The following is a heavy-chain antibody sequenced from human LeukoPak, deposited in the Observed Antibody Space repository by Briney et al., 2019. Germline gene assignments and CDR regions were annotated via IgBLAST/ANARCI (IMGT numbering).Heavy chain of an antibody. D-gene: IGHD6-6*01. J-gene: IGHJ4*02. CDR2: SNPNSGGT. Sequence: ASVKVSCKASGYTFNGYYVQWERQAPGQWLELMGRSNPNSGGTNYAQKFQGRVTMTRDTSISTAYMELSRLRSDDTAVYYCASFQLWAAARPYWVYWGQGTLVTVSS. CDR1: GYTFNGYY. CDR3: ASFQLWAAARPYWVY. V-gene: IGHV1-2*06.